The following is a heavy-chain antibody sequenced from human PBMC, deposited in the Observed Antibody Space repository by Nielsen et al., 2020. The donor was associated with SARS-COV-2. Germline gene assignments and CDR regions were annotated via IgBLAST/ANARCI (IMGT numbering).Heavy chain of an antibody. J-gene: IGHJ6*03. Sequence: GESRKISCKGSGYSFTSHWITWVRQLPGKGLEWMGRIDLSESYVDYSPSFQGHVAISADKSISTAYLQWSSLKASDTAMYYCARYASEYYYYYYMDVWGTGTTVTVPS. D-gene: IGHD2-2*01. CDR2: IDLSESYV. V-gene: IGHV5-10-1*01. CDR1: GYSFTSHW. CDR3: ARYASEYYYYYYMDV.